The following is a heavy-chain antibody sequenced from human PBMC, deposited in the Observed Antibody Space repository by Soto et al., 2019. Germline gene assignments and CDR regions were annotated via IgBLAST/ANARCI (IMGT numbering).Heavy chain of an antibody. D-gene: IGHD6-13*01. CDR1: GFTFSSYS. Sequence: GGSLRLSCAASGFTFSSYSMNWVRQAPGKGLEWVSYISSSSSTIYYADSVKGRFTISRDNAKNSLYLQMNSLRDEDTAVYYCARDDSSSWYSIRRLVYYFDYWGQGTLVTVSS. CDR3: ARDDSSSWYSIRRLVYYFDY. V-gene: IGHV3-48*02. CDR2: ISSSSSTI. J-gene: IGHJ4*02.